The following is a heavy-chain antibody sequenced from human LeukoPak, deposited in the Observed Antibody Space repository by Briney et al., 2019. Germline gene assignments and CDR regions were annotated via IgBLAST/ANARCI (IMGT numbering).Heavy chain of an antibody. D-gene: IGHD2-21*02. CDR3: ARDDFYAFDI. CDR2: VSGSGGST. J-gene: IGHJ3*02. V-gene: IGHV3-23*01. Sequence: PGGSLRLSCAASGFTFSSYAMSWVRQAPGKGLEWVSAVSGSGGSTYYADSVKGRFTSSRDNAKNSLYLQMNSLRDEDTAVYYCARDDFYAFDIWGQGTMVTVSS. CDR1: GFTFSSYA.